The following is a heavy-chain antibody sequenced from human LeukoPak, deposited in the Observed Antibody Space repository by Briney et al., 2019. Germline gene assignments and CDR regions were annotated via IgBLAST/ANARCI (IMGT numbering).Heavy chain of an antibody. D-gene: IGHD3-9*01. CDR1: GDSISSSSYY. CDR3: ARLTYYDISLDVTTGYYFDY. V-gene: IGHV4-39*01. J-gene: IGHJ4*02. Sequence: SETLSLTCTVSGDSISSSSYYWGWIRQPPGKGLEWIGSIYYSGSTYYNPSLKSRVTISVDTSKNQFSLKLSSVTAADTAVYYCARLTYYDISLDVTTGYYFDYWGQGTLVTVSS. CDR2: IYYSGST.